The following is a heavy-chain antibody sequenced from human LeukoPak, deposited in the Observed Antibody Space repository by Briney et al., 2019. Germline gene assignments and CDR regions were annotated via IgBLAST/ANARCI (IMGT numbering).Heavy chain of an antibody. V-gene: IGHV3-7*05. D-gene: IGHD4-11*01. CDR1: GFTFSSYW. Sequence: GGSLRLSCAASGFTFSSYWMSWVRQAPGKGLEWVANIKQDGSERNYVGSVRGRFTISRDNAKNSLYLQMNSLRAEDTAVYYCAKDSYSKGDYWGQGTLVTVSS. J-gene: IGHJ4*02. CDR3: AKDSYSKGDY. CDR2: IKQDGSER.